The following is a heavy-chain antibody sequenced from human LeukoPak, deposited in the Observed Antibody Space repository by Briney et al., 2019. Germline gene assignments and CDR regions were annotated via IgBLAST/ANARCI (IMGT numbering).Heavy chain of an antibody. CDR1: GGSISSYY. J-gene: IGHJ5*02. D-gene: IGHD3-10*01. Sequence: SETLSLTCTVSGGSISSYYWSWIRQPPGKGLEWIGYIYYSGSTNYNPSLKSRVTISVDSSKNQFSLKLSSVTAADTAVYYCARQMGNMVRGVINWFDPWGQGTLVTVSS. CDR2: IYYSGST. V-gene: IGHV4-59*01. CDR3: ARQMGNMVRGVINWFDP.